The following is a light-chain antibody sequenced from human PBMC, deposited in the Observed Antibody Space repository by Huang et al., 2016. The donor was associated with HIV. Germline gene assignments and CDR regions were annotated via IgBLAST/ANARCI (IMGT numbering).Light chain of an antibody. V-gene: IGKV1-39*01. Sequence: DIQMTQSPFSLSASVGDRVTITCRASQSISSYLNWYQQKPGKAPKILIYAASPLQSGIPSRFRGSGAGTDFTLTITSLQPEDFATYYCQQTYIIPITFGQGTKLEIK. CDR3: QQTYIIPIT. CDR1: QSISSY. J-gene: IGKJ2*01. CDR2: AAS.